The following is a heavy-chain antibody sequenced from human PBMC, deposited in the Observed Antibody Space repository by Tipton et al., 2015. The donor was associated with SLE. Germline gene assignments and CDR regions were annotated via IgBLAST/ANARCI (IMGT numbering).Heavy chain of an antibody. CDR2: INHSGST. CDR1: GGSFSGYY. CDR3: ARRVSSSWPYYYYYMDV. V-gene: IGHV4-34*01. Sequence: TLSLTCAVYGGSFSGYYWSWIRQPPGKGREWTGEINHSGSTNYNPSLKSRVTISVETSKNQFSLKLSSVTAADTAVYYCARRVSSSWPYYYYYMDVWGKGTTVTVSS. D-gene: IGHD6-13*01. J-gene: IGHJ6*03.